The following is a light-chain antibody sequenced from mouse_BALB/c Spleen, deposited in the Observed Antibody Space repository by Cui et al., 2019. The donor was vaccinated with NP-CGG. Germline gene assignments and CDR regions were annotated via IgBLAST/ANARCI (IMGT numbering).Light chain of an antibody. CDR1: TGAVTTSNY. Sequence: AVSTQESALTTSPGETVTLTCRSSTGAVTTSNYANWVQEKPDHLFTGLIGGTNNRTPGVPARFSGSLIGDKAALTITGAQTDDEAIYFCALWYSNHWVFGGGTKLTVL. V-gene: IGLV1*01. J-gene: IGLJ1*01. CDR3: ALWYSNHWV. CDR2: GTN.